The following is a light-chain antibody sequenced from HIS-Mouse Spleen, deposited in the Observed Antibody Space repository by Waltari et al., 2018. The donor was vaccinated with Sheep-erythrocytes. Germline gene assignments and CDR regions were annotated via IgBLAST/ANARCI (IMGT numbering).Light chain of an antibody. Sequence: QSVLTQPPSASGTPGQRVTISCSGSSSNIGSNYVYWYQQLPGTAPKLLIYRNNPRPSGAPDRFSGSKSGASASLAISGLRSEDEADYYCAAWDDSLSGNWVFGGGTKLTVL. J-gene: IGLJ3*02. CDR1: SSNIGSNY. CDR2: RNN. V-gene: IGLV1-47*01. CDR3: AAWDDSLSGNWV.